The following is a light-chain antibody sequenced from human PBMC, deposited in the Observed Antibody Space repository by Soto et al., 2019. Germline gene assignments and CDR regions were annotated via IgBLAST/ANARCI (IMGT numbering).Light chain of an antibody. Sequence: QSVLTQPPSVSGTPGQRVNMSCSGSSSNIGSKSVSWYQHLPQTAPKLLIYSNNQRPSGVPGRFSGSKSGTSASLAISGLQSDDETQYYCAAWDDSLTGCVFGGGTQLTVL. CDR2: SNN. J-gene: IGLJ7*01. V-gene: IGLV1-44*01. CDR3: AAWDDSLTGCV. CDR1: SSNIGSKS.